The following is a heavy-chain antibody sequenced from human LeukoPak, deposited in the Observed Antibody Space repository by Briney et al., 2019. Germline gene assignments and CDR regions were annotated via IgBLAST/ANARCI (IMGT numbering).Heavy chain of an antibody. CDR2: INPNSGGT. J-gene: IGHJ3*02. D-gene: IGHD3-22*01. V-gene: IGHV1-2*02. CDR1: GYTFTGYY. CDR3: AREYYYDSSGTLNAFDI. Sequence: GASVKVSCKASGYTFTGYYMHWVRQAPGQGLEWMGWINPNSGGTNYAQKFQGRVTMTRDTSISTAYMELSRLRSDDTAVYYRAREYYYDSSGTLNAFDIWGKGTTVTVSS.